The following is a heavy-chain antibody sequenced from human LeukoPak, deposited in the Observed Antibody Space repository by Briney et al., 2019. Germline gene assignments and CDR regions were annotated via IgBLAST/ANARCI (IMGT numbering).Heavy chain of an antibody. V-gene: IGHV1-2*02. CDR2: INPNSGGT. CDR1: GYTFTDYY. CDR3: ARDQDGMDV. Sequence: ASVKVSCKASGYTFTDYYMHWVRQAPGHGLEWMGWINPNSGGTNYARKFQGRVTVTRDTSISTAYMELTRLRSDDTAVYYCARDQDGMDVWGQGTTVTVSS. J-gene: IGHJ6*02.